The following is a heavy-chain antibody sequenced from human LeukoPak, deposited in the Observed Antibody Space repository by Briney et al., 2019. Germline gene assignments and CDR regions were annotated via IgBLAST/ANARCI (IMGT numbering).Heavy chain of an antibody. J-gene: IGHJ6*03. CDR2: MNPHSGNP. V-gene: IGHV1-8*01. CDR1: GYTFTTYD. CDR3: ARVENDGYYMDV. D-gene: IGHD1-1*01. Sequence: ASVKVSCKASGYTFTTYDITWVRQATGQGLEWMRGMNPHSGNPAYAQKYQGRVTITRNTSISTAYMELSSLRSEDTAVYSCARVENDGYYMDVWGKGTTVTVAS.